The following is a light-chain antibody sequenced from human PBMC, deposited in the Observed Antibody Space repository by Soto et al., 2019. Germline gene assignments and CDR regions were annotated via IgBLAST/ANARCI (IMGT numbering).Light chain of an antibody. V-gene: IGKV1-12*01. CDR3: QQYGSSPET. Sequence: DIQMTQSPSSVSASVGDRVTITCRASQGISSWLAWYQQKPGKAPKLLIYAASSRATGIPDRFSGSGSGTDFTLTISRLEPEDFAVYYCQQYGSSPETFGQGTKVDIK. J-gene: IGKJ1*01. CDR2: AAS. CDR1: QGISSW.